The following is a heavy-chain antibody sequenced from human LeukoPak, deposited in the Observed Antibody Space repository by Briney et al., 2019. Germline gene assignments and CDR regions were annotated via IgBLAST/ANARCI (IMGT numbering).Heavy chain of an antibody. V-gene: IGHV1-2*02. CDR3: ARLVAGQYYFDY. D-gene: IGHD6-19*01. J-gene: IGHJ4*02. CDR2: INPNSGGT. CDR1: GYTFTGYY. Sequence: ASVKVSCKASGYTFTGYYMHWVRPAPGQGLEWMGWINPNSGGTNYAQKFQGRVTMTRDTSISTAYMELSRLRSDDTAVYYCARLVAGQYYFDYWGQGTLVTVSS.